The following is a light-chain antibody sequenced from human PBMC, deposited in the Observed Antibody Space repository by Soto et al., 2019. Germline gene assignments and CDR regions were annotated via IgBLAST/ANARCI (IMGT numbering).Light chain of an antibody. Sequence: QSVLTQPPSVSGAPGQRVTISCTGSSSNIGAGYDVHWYQQLPGTAPKLLIYGNSNRPSGVPDRFSGSKSGTSASLAIPGLQAEDEADYYCQSYDSSLSGGDVFGSGTKVTVL. CDR1: SSNIGAGYD. V-gene: IGLV1-40*01. J-gene: IGLJ1*01. CDR3: QSYDSSLSGGDV. CDR2: GNS.